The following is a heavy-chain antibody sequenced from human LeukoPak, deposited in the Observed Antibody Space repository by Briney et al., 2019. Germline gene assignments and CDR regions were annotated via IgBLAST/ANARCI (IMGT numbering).Heavy chain of an antibody. CDR1: GFTFNNYW. CDR2: IKEDGSEK. Sequence: GGSLRLSCAASGFTFNNYWMSWVRQAPGKGLEWVANIKEDGSEKYYVDSVKGRFTISRDNAKNSLYLQMNSLRAEDTAVYYCARANDYGDWAFSFNIWGQGTMVTVSS. V-gene: IGHV3-7*01. D-gene: IGHD4-17*01. CDR3: ARANDYGDWAFSFNI. J-gene: IGHJ3*02.